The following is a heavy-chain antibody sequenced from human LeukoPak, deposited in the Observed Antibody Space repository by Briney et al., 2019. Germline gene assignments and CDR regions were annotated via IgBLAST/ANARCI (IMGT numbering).Heavy chain of an antibody. CDR3: ARDLTWVSSSSWRGDAFDI. D-gene: IGHD6-13*01. V-gene: IGHV1-18*04. CDR1: GYTFTGYY. J-gene: IGHJ3*02. CDR2: ISAYNGNT. Sequence: ASVKVSCKASGYTFTGYYMHWVRQAPGQGLEWMGWISAYNGNTNYAQKLQGRVTMTTDESTSTAYMELSSLRSEDTAVYYCARDLTWVSSSSWRGDAFDIWGQGTMVTVSS.